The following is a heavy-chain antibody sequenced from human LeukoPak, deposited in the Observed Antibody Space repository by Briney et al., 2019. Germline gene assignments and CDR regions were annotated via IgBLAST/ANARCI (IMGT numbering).Heavy chain of an antibody. CDR1: GFTFGDYA. CDR2: IRSKAYGGTT. J-gene: IGHJ4*02. D-gene: IGHD1-1*01. Sequence: PGGSLRLSCAASGFTFGDYAMAWVRQAPGKGLEWVGSIRSKAYGGTTQYAASVKGRFTISRDGSTSIAYVQMNSLKSEDTAVYHCAKEMRRLTTVPYYFDYWGQGTLVSVSS. CDR3: AKEMRRLTTVPYYFDY. V-gene: IGHV3-49*04.